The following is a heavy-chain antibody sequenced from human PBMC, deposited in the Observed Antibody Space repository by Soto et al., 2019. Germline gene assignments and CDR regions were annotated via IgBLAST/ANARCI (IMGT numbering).Heavy chain of an antibody. D-gene: IGHD5-12*01. Sequence: GGSLRLSCAASGFTFSSYGMHWVRQAPGKGLEWVAVISYDGSNKYYADSVKGRFTISRDNSKNTLYLQMNSLRAEDTAVYYCAILLVEVEMATTYPIIDYWGQGTLVTVSS. CDR2: ISYDGSNK. CDR3: AILLVEVEMATTYPIIDY. J-gene: IGHJ4*02. V-gene: IGHV3-30*03. CDR1: GFTFSSYG.